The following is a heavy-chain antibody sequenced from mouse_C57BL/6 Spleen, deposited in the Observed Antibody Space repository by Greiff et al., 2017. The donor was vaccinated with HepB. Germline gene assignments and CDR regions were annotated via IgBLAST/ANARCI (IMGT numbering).Heavy chain of an antibody. CDR1: GYTFTSYW. CDR2: IHPNSGST. CDR3: AREGALVLDY. V-gene: IGHV1-64*01. D-gene: IGHD2-2*01. J-gene: IGHJ4*01. Sequence: VQLQPGAELVKPGASVKLSCKASGYTFTSYWMHWVKQRPGQGLEWIGMIHPNSGSTNYNEKFKSKATLTVDKSSSTAYMQLSSLTSEDSAVYYCAREGALVLDYWGQGTSVTVSS.